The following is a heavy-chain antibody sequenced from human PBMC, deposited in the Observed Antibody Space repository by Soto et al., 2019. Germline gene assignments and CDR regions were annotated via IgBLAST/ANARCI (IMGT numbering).Heavy chain of an antibody. J-gene: IGHJ4*02. CDR1: GGSISSGGYS. CDR2: IYHSGST. V-gene: IGHV4-30-2*01. D-gene: IGHD3-3*02. CDR3: ARGPPFSR. Sequence: QLQLQESGSGLVKPSQTLSLTCAVSGGSISSGGYSWSWIRQPPGKGLEWIGYIYHSGSTYNTPSLKNRVTISVDRSQNQFSLKLSSVPAAAPAVYYCARGPPFSRWGQGTLVTVSS.